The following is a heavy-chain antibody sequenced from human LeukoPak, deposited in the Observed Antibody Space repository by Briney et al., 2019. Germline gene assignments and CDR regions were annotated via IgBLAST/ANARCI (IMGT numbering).Heavy chain of an antibody. J-gene: IGHJ3*02. V-gene: IGHV3-21*01. D-gene: IGHD1-26*01. CDR2: ITDNDSGEI. Sequence: GGSLRLSCAASGFPFSTYSMNWVRQAPGKGLEWVSWITDNDSGEILYANSVEGRFTISRDNARNSLYLQMNSLRVEDTAMYYCATDGVGVLPGDAFDIWGQGTMVTVSS. CDR3: ATDGVGVLPGDAFDI. CDR1: GFPFSTYS.